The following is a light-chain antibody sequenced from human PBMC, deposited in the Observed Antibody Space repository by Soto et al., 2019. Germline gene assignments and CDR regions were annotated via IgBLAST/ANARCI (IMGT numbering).Light chain of an antibody. CDR2: DAS. CDR3: QQLSNWLT. Sequence: EIVLTQSPATLSLSPGERATLSCRASQSIGSYLAWYPQKPGQAPRLLIYDASDRATGIPARFTGSGSGTDFTLTISSLEPEDFAVYYCQQLSNWLTFGGGTKVEI. J-gene: IGKJ4*01. CDR1: QSIGSY. V-gene: IGKV3-11*01.